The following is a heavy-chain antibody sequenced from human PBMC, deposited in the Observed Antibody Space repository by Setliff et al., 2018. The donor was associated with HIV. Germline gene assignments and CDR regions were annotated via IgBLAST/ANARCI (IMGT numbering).Heavy chain of an antibody. CDR2: ISWNSNNI. Sequence: PGGSLRLSCAASGFTFGDYAMHWVRQAPGKGLEWVSGISWNSNNIYYADSVKGRFTISRDNAKNSLYLQMNSLRAEDTALYYCATHNDWKFDDWGQGTLVTVSS. D-gene: IGHD1-1*01. V-gene: IGHV3-9*01. CDR3: ATHNDWKFDD. J-gene: IGHJ4*02. CDR1: GFTFGDYA.